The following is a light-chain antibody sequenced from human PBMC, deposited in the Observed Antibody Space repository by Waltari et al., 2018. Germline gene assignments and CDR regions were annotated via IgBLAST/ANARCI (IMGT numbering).Light chain of an antibody. CDR3: SSFTYTTTLV. CDR2: EVS. J-gene: IGLJ3*02. V-gene: IGLV2-14*01. Sequence: QSALTPPASVSGSLGQSITISCTETSRNVGGYGKVSWYQQHPGKAPQLIIYEVSKRPSGVSDRFSGSKSGNTASLTISGLQADDEADFYCSSFTYTTTLVFGGGTKLTVL. CDR1: SRNVGGYGK.